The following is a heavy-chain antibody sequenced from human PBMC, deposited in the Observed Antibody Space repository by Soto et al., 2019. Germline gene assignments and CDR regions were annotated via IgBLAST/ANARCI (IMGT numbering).Heavy chain of an antibody. CDR3: AREGALGYSYGYRSAAFDI. CDR1: GGSISSGGYY. D-gene: IGHD5-18*01. J-gene: IGHJ3*02. V-gene: IGHV4-31*03. Sequence: SETLSLTCTVSGGSISSGGYYWSWIRQHPGKGLEWIGYIYYSGSTYYNPSLKSRVTISVDRSKNQFSLKLSSVTAADTAVYYCAREGALGYSYGYRSAAFDIWGQGTMVTVSS. CDR2: IYYSGST.